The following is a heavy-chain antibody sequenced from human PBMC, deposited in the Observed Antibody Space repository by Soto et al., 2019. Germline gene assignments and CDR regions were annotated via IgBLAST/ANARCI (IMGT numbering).Heavy chain of an antibody. J-gene: IGHJ5*02. D-gene: IGHD3-10*01. CDR2: IFNIEGA. V-gene: IGHV4-59*01. Sequence: PSETLSLTCTVSGASISSYHWSWVRQAPGKGLEWIGYIFNIEGANYNPSLKSRVTISSDTSKNQFSLKVTSVTAADTAVYYCARDNAYYYGSGTYSHWFDPWGQGTLVTVSS. CDR3: ARDNAYYYGSGTYSHWFDP. CDR1: GASISSYH.